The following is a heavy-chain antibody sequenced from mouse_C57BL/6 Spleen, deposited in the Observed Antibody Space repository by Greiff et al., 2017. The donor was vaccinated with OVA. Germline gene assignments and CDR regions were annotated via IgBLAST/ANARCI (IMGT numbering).Heavy chain of an antibody. J-gene: IGHJ3*01. CDR3: AREASNPFAY. CDR2: ISYDGSN. D-gene: IGHD2-5*01. CDR1: GYSITSGYY. V-gene: IGHV3-6*01. Sequence: EVQLVESGPGLVKPSQSLSLTCSVTGYSITSGYYWNWIRQFPGNKLEWMGYISYDGSNNYNPSLKNRISITRDTSKNQFFLKLNSVTTEDTATYYCAREASNPFAYWGQGTLVTVSA.